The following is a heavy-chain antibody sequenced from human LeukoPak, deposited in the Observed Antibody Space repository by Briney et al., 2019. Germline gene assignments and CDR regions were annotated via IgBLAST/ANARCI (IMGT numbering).Heavy chain of an antibody. Sequence: GGSLRLSCAASGFTFSSYAMSWVRQAPGKGLEWVSAISGSGGSTYYAASVKGRFTISRDNSKNTLYLQMNSLRAEDTAVYYCAKDPSLITIFGVDFDYWGQGTLVTVSS. CDR1: GFTFSSYA. CDR2: ISGSGGST. J-gene: IGHJ4*02. CDR3: AKDPSLITIFGVDFDY. V-gene: IGHV3-23*01. D-gene: IGHD3-3*01.